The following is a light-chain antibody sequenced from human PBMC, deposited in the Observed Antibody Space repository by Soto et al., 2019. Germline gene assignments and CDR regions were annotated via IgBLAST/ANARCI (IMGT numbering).Light chain of an antibody. Sequence: QSVLTQPPSVSGAPGQRVTISCTGSSSNIGAGYDVHWYQQLTGKAPKLMIYEVTIRPSGVSDRFSGSKSGNTASLTVSGLQAEDEADYYCSSYTGGNPSYVFGTGTKVTVL. V-gene: IGLV1-40*01. CDR2: EVT. CDR1: SSNIGAGYD. J-gene: IGLJ1*01. CDR3: SSYTGGNPSYV.